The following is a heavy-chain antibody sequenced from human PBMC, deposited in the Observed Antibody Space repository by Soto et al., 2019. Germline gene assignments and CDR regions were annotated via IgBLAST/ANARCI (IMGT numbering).Heavy chain of an antibody. J-gene: IGHJ6*02. CDR2: VWYDGGNK. CDR3: VRAGGYSGQVSVHCYGVDV. D-gene: IGHD5-12*01. Sequence: QVQLVESGGGVVQPGRSLRLSCAASGFTFSSYGMHWVRQAPGKGLEWVALVWYDGGNKYYADSVKGRFTISRDNSKNTPDLQMNSLRYEETAVYYWVRAGGYSGQVSVHCYGVDVWRQG. CDR1: GFTFSSYG. V-gene: IGHV3-33*01.